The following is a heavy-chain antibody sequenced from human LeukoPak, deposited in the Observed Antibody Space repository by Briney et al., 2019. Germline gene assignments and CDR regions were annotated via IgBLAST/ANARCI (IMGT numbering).Heavy chain of an antibody. CDR3: AKGPTVRYYFDY. CDR1: GFTFSSYA. CDR2: VSGSGGST. J-gene: IGHJ4*02. Sequence: PGGSLRLSCAASGFTFSSYAMSWVRQAPGKGLEWVSAVSGSGGSTYYADSVKGRFTISRDNSKNTLYLQMNSLRAEDTAVYYCAKGPTVRYYFDYWGQGTWSPSPQ. V-gene: IGHV3-23*01. D-gene: IGHD4-17*01.